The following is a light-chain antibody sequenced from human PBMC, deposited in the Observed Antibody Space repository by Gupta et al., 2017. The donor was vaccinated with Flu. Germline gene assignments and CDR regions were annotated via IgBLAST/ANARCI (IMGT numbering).Light chain of an antibody. CDR3: QQTYTNPLT. CDR1: QSITRH. V-gene: IGKV1-39*01. CDR2: SAS. J-gene: IGKJ4*01. Sequence: PSALSASVGDRVAITGRASQSITRHFNWYQQYPGKAPNLLVHSASALQTGVSSRFNGSGSWSDFTLTINSLQPEDFATYYCQQTYTNPLTFGRGTKLDIK.